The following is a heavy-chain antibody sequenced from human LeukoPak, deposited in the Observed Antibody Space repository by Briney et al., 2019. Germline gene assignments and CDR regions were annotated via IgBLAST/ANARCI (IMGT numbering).Heavy chain of an antibody. J-gene: IGHJ4*02. D-gene: IGHD3-16*01. Sequence: ASVKVSCKASGYTFTGYYMHWVRQAPGQGLEWMVWINPNSGGTNYAQKFQGRVTMTRDTSISTAYMELSRLRSDDTAVYYCASNYDYVWGSYSTAWFDYWGQGTLVTVSS. CDR3: ASNYDYVWGSYSTAWFDY. V-gene: IGHV1-2*02. CDR2: INPNSGGT. CDR1: GYTFTGYY.